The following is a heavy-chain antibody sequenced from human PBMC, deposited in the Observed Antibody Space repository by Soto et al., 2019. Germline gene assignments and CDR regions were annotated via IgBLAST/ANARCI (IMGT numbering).Heavy chain of an antibody. CDR2: IHYSGST. V-gene: IGHV4-59*12. CDR1: GGSISSYY. Sequence: SETLSLTCTVSGGSISSYYWSWIRQPPGKGLEWIGYIHYSGSTNYNPSLKSRVTISVDTSKNQFSLKLSSVTAADTAVYYCARSVNDYGDPYYFDYWGQGTLVTVSS. J-gene: IGHJ4*02. D-gene: IGHD4-17*01. CDR3: ARSVNDYGDPYYFDY.